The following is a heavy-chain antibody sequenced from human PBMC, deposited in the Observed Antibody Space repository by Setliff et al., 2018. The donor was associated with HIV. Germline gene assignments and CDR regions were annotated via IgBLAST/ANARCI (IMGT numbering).Heavy chain of an antibody. V-gene: IGHV1-8*02. CDR1: GYTFTNYD. CDR2: MNPDSRNT. CDR3: ARARTDYYERRRRSHYYIDV. D-gene: IGHD3-22*01. J-gene: IGHJ6*03. Sequence: ASVKVSCKPSGYTFTNYDINWVRQAAGQGLEWMGWMNPDSRNTGYAQRFEGSVTMTWDTSISTAYMELNNVKFEDTAIYYCARARTDYYERRRRSHYYIDVWARGATVTVSS.